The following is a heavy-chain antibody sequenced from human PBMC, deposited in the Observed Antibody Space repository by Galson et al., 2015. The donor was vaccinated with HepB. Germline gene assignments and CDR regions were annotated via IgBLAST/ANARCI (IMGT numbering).Heavy chain of an antibody. CDR2: ISSSSSYI. V-gene: IGHV3-21*01. CDR1: GFTFSSYS. D-gene: IGHD4-11*01. Sequence: SLRLSCAASGFTFSSYSMNWVRQAPGKGLEWVSSISSSSSYIYYADSVKGRFTISRDNAKNSLYLQMNSLRAEDTAVYYCARDYSNYGGFDPWGQGTLVTVSS. CDR3: ARDYSNYGGFDP. J-gene: IGHJ5*02.